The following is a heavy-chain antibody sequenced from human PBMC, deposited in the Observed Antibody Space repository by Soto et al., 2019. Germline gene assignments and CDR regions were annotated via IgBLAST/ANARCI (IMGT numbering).Heavy chain of an antibody. CDR1: GGSISSYY. CDR3: ARETTILRDAFDI. V-gene: IGHV4-59*01. D-gene: IGHD3-3*01. J-gene: IGHJ3*02. Sequence: PSETLSLTCTVSGGSISSYYWSWIRQPPGKGLEWIGYIYYSGSTNYNPSLKSRVTISVDTSKNQFSLKLSSVTAADTAVYYCARETTILRDAFDIWGQGTMVTVSS. CDR2: IYYSGST.